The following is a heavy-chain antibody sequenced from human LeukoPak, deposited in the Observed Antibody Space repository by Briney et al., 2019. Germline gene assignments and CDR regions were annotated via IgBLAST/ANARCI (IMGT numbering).Heavy chain of an antibody. J-gene: IGHJ6*02. CDR1: GGSISSGGYY. V-gene: IGHV4-31*03. CDR2: IYYSGST. Sequence: SETLSLTCTVSGGSISSGGYYWSWIRQHPGKGLEWIGYIYYSGSTYYNPSLKSRVTISVDTSKNQFSLKLSSVTAADTAVYYCATALPGYCSGGSCYSEGYYYYYGMDVWGQGTRSPSP. CDR3: ATALPGYCSGGSCYSEGYYYYYGMDV. D-gene: IGHD2-15*01.